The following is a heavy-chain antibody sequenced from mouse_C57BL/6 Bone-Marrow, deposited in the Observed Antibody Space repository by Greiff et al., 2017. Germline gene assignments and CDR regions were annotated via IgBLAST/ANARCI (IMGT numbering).Heavy chain of an antibody. D-gene: IGHD2-1*01. CDR3: TTEANGNSAY. CDR1: GFNIKDDY. CDR2: IDPENGDT. Sequence: VQLQQSGAELVRPGASVKLSCTASGFNIKDDYMHWVKQRPEQGLEWIGWIDPENGDTEYASKFQGKATITADTSSNTAYLQLSSLTSEDTAVYYCTTEANGNSAYWGQGTLVPVSA. V-gene: IGHV14-4*01. J-gene: IGHJ3*01.